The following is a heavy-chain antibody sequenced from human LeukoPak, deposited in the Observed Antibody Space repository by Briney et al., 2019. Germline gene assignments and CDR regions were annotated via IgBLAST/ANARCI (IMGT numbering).Heavy chain of an antibody. CDR2: ISWSSGSI. J-gene: IGHJ5*02. D-gene: IGHD3-22*01. V-gene: IGHV3-9*01. CDR3: AKDPEYYYDSSGYLDR. CDR1: GFTFDDYA. Sequence: GGSLRLSCAASGFTFDDYAMHWVRQAPGKGLEWVSGISWSSGSIGYADSVKGRFTISRDNAKNSLYLQMNSLRAEDTALYYCAKDPEYYYDSSGYLDRWGQGTLVTVSS.